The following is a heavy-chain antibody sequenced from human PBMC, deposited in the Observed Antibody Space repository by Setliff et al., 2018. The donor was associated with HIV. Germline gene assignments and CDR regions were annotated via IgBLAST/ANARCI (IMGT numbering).Heavy chain of an antibody. J-gene: IGHJ6*03. CDR1: SGSISTYY. CDR3: ARGVLITKRVTQTGGYYYYTDV. Sequence: SETLSLTCTVSSGSISTYYWSWIRQPAGKGLEWIGRIYTSGSTNYNPSLKSRVTMSVDTSKNQFSLTLSSVTAADTAVYYCARGVLITKRVTQTGGYYYYTDVWGKGTTVTVSS. CDR2: IYTSGST. V-gene: IGHV4-4*07. D-gene: IGHD2-21*02.